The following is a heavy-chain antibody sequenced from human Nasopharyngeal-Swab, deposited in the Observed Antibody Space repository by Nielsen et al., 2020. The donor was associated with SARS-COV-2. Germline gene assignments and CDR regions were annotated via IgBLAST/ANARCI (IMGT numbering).Heavy chain of an antibody. Sequence: SETLSLTCTVSGGSISSGDYYWSWIRQPPGKGLEWIGNIYYSGRTYYNPSLKSRLTVSLDTSKNQFSLKLSSVTAADTAVYYCARGPVEVTDFWYYYYYMDVWGKGTTVTVSS. J-gene: IGHJ6*03. CDR1: GGSISSGDYY. V-gene: IGHV4-30-4*08. CDR2: IYYSGRT. D-gene: IGHD3/OR15-3a*01. CDR3: ARGPVEVTDFWYYYYYMDV.